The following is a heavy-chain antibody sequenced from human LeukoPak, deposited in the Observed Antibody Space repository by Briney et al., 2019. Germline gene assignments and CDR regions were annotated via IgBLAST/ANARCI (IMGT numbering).Heavy chain of an antibody. D-gene: IGHD3-3*01. CDR2: IIPILGIA. J-gene: IGHJ4*02. V-gene: IGHV1-69*04. Sequence: ASVKVSCKASGGTFSSYAISWVRQAPGQGLEWMGRIIPILGIANYAQKFQGRVTITADKSTSTAYMELSSLRSEDTAVYYCARAPQLRFLDLFDYWGQGTLVTVSS. CDR3: ARAPQLRFLDLFDY. CDR1: GGTFSSYA.